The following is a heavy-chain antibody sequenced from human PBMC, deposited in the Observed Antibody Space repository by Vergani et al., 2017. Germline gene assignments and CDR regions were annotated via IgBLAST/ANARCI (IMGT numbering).Heavy chain of an antibody. CDR2: IYSGGST. V-gene: IGHV3-53*02. CDR3: ASGFTAMATFDY. Sequence: EVQLVETGGGLIQPGGSLRLSCAASGFTVSSNYMSWVRQAPGKGLEWVSVIYSGGSTYYVDSVKGRFTNSRDNSKNTLYLQMNSLRAEDTAVYYCASGFTAMATFDYWGQGTLVTVSS. CDR1: GFTVSSNY. D-gene: IGHD5-18*01. J-gene: IGHJ4*02.